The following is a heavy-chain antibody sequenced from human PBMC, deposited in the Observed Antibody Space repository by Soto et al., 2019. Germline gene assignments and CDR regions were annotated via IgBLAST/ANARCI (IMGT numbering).Heavy chain of an antibody. J-gene: IGHJ4*02. D-gene: IGHD3-22*01. V-gene: IGHV4-59*01. CDR1: GGSISSYD. CDR2: IYYSGST. Sequence: SETLSLTCTVSGGSISSYDWSWIRQPPGKGLEWIGYIYYSGSTNYNPSLKSRVTISVDTSKNQFSLKLSSVTAADTAVYYCARSVQDYYDSSGYYYVGLYYFDYWGQGTLVTVSS. CDR3: ARSVQDYYDSSGYYYVGLYYFDY.